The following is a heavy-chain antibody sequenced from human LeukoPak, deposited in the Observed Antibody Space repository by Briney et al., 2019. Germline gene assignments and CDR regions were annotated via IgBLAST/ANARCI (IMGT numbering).Heavy chain of an antibody. J-gene: IGHJ5*02. D-gene: IGHD3-10*01. V-gene: IGHV3-74*01. Sequence: GGSLRLSCAASGFTFSRYWMHWVRQAPGKGMVLVSRISPDGSRTTYADSVKGRFTISRDNAKNTVYLQMNSLRAEDTAVYYCARVALRSYNWFDPWGQGTLVTVSS. CDR1: GFTFSRYW. CDR3: ARVALRSYNWFDP. CDR2: ISPDGSRT.